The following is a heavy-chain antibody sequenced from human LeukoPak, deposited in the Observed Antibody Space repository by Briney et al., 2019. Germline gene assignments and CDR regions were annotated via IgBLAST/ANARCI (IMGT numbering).Heavy chain of an antibody. CDR2: IYYSGST. J-gene: IGHJ1*01. CDR1: GGSISSGSYY. D-gene: IGHD2-15*01. Sequence: SQTLSLTCTVSGGSISSGSYYWSWIRQPPGKGLEWIGYIYYSGSTYYNPSLKSRVTISVDTSKNQFSLKLSSVTAADTAVYYCARSMALLYWDFQHWGQGTLVTVSS. CDR3: ARSMALLYWDFQH. V-gene: IGHV4-30-4*07.